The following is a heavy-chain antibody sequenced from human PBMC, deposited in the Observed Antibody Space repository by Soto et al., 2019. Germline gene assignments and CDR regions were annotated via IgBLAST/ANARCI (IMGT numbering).Heavy chain of an antibody. CDR3: ASRTVSDYPNVGP. D-gene: IGHD4-17*01. J-gene: IGHJ5*02. Sequence: QLQLQESGPGLVKPSETLSLTCTVSGGSISSSSYYWGWIRQPPGKGLEWIGSIYYSGSTYYNPSLKSRVTISVDTSKNQFSLKLSSVTAADTAVYYCASRTVSDYPNVGPSGQGTLVTVSS. V-gene: IGHV4-39*01. CDR2: IYYSGST. CDR1: GGSISSSSYY.